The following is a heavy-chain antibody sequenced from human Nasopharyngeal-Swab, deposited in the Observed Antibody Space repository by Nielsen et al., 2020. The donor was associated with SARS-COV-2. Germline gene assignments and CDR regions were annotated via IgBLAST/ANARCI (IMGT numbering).Heavy chain of an antibody. D-gene: IGHD3-9*01. CDR2: IYYSGST. J-gene: IGHJ3*02. V-gene: IGHV4-39*07. Sequence: PGKGLEWIGSIYYSGSTYYNPSLKSRVTISVDTSKNQFSLKLSSVTAADTAVYYCASGLAYYDILTGYQYDAFDIWSQGTMVTVSS. CDR3: ASGLAYYDILTGYQYDAFDI.